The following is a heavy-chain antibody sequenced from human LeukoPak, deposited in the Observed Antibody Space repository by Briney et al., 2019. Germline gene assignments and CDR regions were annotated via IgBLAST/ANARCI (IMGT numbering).Heavy chain of an antibody. J-gene: IGHJ1*01. CDR1: GGSISSYY. CDR2: IYTSGST. D-gene: IGHD2-21*02. Sequence: PSETLSLTCTVSGGSISSYYWSWIRQPAGKGLEWIGRIYTSGSTNYNPSLKSRVTMSVDTSKNQFSLKLSSVTAADTAVYYCASCGGDCYSSEYFQHWGQGTLVTVSS. CDR3: ASCGGDCYSSEYFQH. V-gene: IGHV4-4*07.